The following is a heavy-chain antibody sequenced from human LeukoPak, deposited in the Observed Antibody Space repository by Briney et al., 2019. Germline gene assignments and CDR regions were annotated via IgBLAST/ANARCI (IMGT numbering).Heavy chain of an antibody. V-gene: IGHV6-1*01. CDR1: GDSVSSNSAA. D-gene: IGHD6-6*01. CDR2: TYYRSKWYN. CDR3: ARLARVYSSLGRENWFDP. J-gene: IGHJ5*02. Sequence: SQTLSLTCAISGDSVSSNSAAWNWIRQSPSRGLEWLGRTYYRSKWYNDYAVSVKSRITINPDTSKNQFSLQLNSVTPEDTAVYYCARLARVYSSLGRENWFDPWGQGTLVTVSS.